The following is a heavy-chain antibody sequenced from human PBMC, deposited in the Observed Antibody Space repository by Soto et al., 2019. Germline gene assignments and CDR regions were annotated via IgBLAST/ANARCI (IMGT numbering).Heavy chain of an antibody. D-gene: IGHD3-10*01. V-gene: IGHV3-23*01. Sequence: GGSLRLSCAASGFTFSSYAMSWVRQAPGKGLEWVSAISGSGGSTYYADSVKGRFTISRDNSKNTLYLQMNSLRAEDTAVYYCANGPETYGSGSYFYYYYGMDVWGQGTTVTVSS. CDR2: ISGSGGST. CDR3: ANGPETYGSGSYFYYYYGMDV. CDR1: GFTFSSYA. J-gene: IGHJ6*02.